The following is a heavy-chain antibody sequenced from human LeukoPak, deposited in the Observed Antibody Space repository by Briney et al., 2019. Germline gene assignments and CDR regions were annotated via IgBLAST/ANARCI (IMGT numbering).Heavy chain of an antibody. CDR2: ISYDGSNK. Sequence: GGSLRLSCAASGFTFSSYGMHWARQAPGKGLEWVAVISYDGSNKYYADSVKGRFTISRDNSKNTLYLQMNSLRAEDTAVYYCAKDEFYDSSGYYYYYYGMDVWGQGTTVTVSS. CDR3: AKDEFYDSSGYYYYYYGMDV. J-gene: IGHJ6*02. D-gene: IGHD3-22*01. V-gene: IGHV3-30*18. CDR1: GFTFSSYG.